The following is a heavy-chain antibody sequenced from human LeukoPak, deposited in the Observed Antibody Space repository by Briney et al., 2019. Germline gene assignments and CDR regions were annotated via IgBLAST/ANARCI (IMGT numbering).Heavy chain of an antibody. D-gene: IGHD4-17*01. Sequence: SETLSLTCSVSGGSISSSSSYWGWIRQPPGKGLEWIGSIYYSGSSFDNPALKSRVTISVDTSKNQFSLKLSSVTAADTAVYYCARVFDYGDHYYFDYWGQGTLVTVSS. J-gene: IGHJ4*02. CDR3: ARVFDYGDHYYFDY. CDR1: GGSISSSSSY. CDR2: IYYSGSS. V-gene: IGHV4-39*07.